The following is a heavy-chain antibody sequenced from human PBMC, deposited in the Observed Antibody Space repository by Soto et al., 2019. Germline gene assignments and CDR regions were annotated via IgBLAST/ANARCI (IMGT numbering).Heavy chain of an antibody. CDR1: GYTFTSYG. D-gene: IGHD3-16*01. J-gene: IGHJ1*01. V-gene: IGHV1-18*01. Sequence: VQLVQSGAEVKKPGGSVEVSSKASGYTFTSYGISCVRQAPGQGLEWMGWISAYTGNTNYAQKLQGRVTSTPDPSTSTADMELRRLISDDTAAYHCARYHHGDYVSAYWCKGSLVTVSS. CDR3: ARYHHGDYVSAY. CDR2: ISAYTGNT.